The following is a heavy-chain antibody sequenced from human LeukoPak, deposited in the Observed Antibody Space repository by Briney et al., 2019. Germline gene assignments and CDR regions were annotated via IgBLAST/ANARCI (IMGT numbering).Heavy chain of an antibody. Sequence: ASVKVSCKASGYTFTGYYMHWVRQAPGQGLERMGWINPNSGGTNYAQKFQGRVTMTRDTSISTAYMELSRLRSDDTAVYYCARPPTTVTEGNHFDYWGQGTLVTVSS. CDR2: INPNSGGT. V-gene: IGHV1-2*02. D-gene: IGHD4-11*01. CDR1: GYTFTGYY. J-gene: IGHJ4*02. CDR3: ARPPTTVTEGNHFDY.